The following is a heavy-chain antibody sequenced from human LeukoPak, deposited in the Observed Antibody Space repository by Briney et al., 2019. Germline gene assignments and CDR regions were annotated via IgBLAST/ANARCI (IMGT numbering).Heavy chain of an antibody. J-gene: IGHJ4*02. D-gene: IGHD6-13*01. CDR1: GYTFTSYY. Sequence: EASVKASCKASGYTFTSYYMHWVRQAPGQGLEWMGIINPSGGSTSYAQKFQGRVTMTRDTSTSTVYMELSSLRSEDTAVYYCARETIAAAGTQTWGQGTLVTVSS. CDR2: INPSGGST. V-gene: IGHV1-46*01. CDR3: ARETIAAAGTQT.